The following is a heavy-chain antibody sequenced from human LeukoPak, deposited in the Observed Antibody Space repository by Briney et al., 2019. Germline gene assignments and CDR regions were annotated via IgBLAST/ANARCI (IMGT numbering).Heavy chain of an antibody. J-gene: IGHJ4*02. CDR2: MNPKSGKT. Sequence: ASVKVSCKASGYTFTSYDINWVRQAAGHGREWMGGMNPKSGKTGYAQKFRGRVTMTRNTSISTAYMELSSLRSEDTAVYYCARGSTVVTPAPFVVWGQGTLVTVSS. CDR3: ARGSTVVTPAPFVV. V-gene: IGHV1-8*01. D-gene: IGHD4-23*01. CDR1: GYTFTSYD.